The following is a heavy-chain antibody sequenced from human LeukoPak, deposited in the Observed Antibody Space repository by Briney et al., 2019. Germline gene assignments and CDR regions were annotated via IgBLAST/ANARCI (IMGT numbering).Heavy chain of an antibody. Sequence: PGGSLRLSCAASGFTFSSYWMHWVRQAPGKGLVWVSRINSDGSSTSYADSVKGRFTISRDNAKNTPYLQMNGLRAEDTAVYYCARSAHCSGGSCYSPFDYWGQGTLVTVSS. CDR1: GFTFSSYW. J-gene: IGHJ4*02. V-gene: IGHV3-74*01. D-gene: IGHD2-15*01. CDR3: ARSAHCSGGSCYSPFDY. CDR2: INSDGSST.